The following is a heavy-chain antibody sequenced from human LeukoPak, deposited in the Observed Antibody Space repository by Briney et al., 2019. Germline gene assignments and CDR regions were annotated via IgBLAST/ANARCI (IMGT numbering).Heavy chain of an antibody. D-gene: IGHD2/OR15-2a*01. J-gene: IGHJ4*02. CDR2: IRSKAYGGTT. CDR1: GFTFGDYA. Sequence: PGRSLRLSCTASGFTFGDYAMSWVRQAPGKGLEWVGFIRSKAYGGTTEYAASVKGRFTISRDDSKSIAYLQMNSLKTEDTAVYYCTRNLSTHDYWGQGTLVTVSS. V-gene: IGHV3-49*04. CDR3: TRNLSTHDY.